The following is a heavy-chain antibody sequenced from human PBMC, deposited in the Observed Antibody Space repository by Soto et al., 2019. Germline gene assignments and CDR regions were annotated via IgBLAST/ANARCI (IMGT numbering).Heavy chain of an antibody. CDR3: ARGAQGFFPVSGIYFYFDH. Sequence: VSCKTSGYIFTDHLIHWVRQSPGQGLQWVGWVHPDSGGTNVAQAFQDRVTMTADTSITTAYMDLARLRPDDTAIFYCARGAQGFFPVSGIYFYFDHWGQGTPVT. CDR2: VHPDSGGT. CDR1: GYIFTDHL. V-gene: IGHV1-2*02. J-gene: IGHJ4*02. D-gene: IGHD3-22*01.